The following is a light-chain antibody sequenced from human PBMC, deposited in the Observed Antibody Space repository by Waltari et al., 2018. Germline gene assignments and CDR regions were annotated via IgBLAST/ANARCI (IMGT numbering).Light chain of an antibody. Sequence: QSALAQPASVSGSPGQSVTISCTGAGRDVGLSIVVSWYQQHPGKAPKLMIYEAYKRPSGVSNRFSGSKSGNTASLTISGLQTDDEAEYYCCTYAGSSTWVFGGGTKLTVL. J-gene: IGLJ3*02. V-gene: IGLV2-23*01. CDR2: EAY. CDR1: GRDVGLSIV. CDR3: CTYAGSSTWV.